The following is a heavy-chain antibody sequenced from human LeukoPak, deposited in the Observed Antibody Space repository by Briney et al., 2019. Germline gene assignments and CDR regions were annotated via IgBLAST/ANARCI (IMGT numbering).Heavy chain of an antibody. V-gene: IGHV4-38-2*01. J-gene: IGHJ5*02. Sequence: KSSETLSLTCAVSGFSVSSGYYWGWIRQPPGKGLEWIATIYHTGRTYYNPSLKSRVTISIDTSKNQFSLKLTSVTAADTAVYYVYFDPWGQGTPVTVSS. D-gene: IGHD5/OR15-5a*01. CDR1: GFSVSSGYY. CDR2: IYHTGRT. CDR3: YFDP.